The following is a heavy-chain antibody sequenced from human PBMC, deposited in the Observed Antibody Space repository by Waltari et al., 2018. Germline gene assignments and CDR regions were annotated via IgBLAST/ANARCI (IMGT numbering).Heavy chain of an antibody. CDR1: GFRFSSYW. CDR3: ARRDPTESWYFDL. V-gene: IGHV5-51*03. CDR2: IYARESDA. Sequence: EVQLVQSGAEVKKAGESLRISCRASGFRFSSYWIGWVRQMPGKGLEWMGIIYARESDARYSPSFQGQVTISADKSISTAYLQWNSLKVSDTAMYYCARRDPTESWYFDLWGRGSLVTVSS. D-gene: IGHD2-21*02. J-gene: IGHJ2*01.